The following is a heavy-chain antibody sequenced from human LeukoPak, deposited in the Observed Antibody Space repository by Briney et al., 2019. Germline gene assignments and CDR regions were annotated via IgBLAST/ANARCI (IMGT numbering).Heavy chain of an antibody. CDR1: GYTFTSYD. V-gene: IGHV1-8*01. D-gene: IGHD2-21*02. J-gene: IGHJ6*02. Sequence: ASVKVSCKASGYTFTSYDINWVRQATGQGLEWMGWMNPNSGNTGYVQKFQGRVTMTRNTSISTAYMELSSLRSEDTAVYYCARGGVAYCGGDCYSSYYYYGMDVWGQGTTVTVSS. CDR2: MNPNSGNT. CDR3: ARGGVAYCGGDCYSSYYYYGMDV.